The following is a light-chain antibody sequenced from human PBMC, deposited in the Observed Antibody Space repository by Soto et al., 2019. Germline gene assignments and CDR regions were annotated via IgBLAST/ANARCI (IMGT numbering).Light chain of an antibody. CDR1: QGISSY. Sequence: DIQLTQSPSFLSASVGDRVTITCRASQGISSYLAWYQQKPGKAPQLLIYAASTLQSGVPSRFSGSGSGTELTLTINSLQPEDSATYYCQQLNTFPFTFGGGTKVAIK. CDR2: AAS. CDR3: QQLNTFPFT. V-gene: IGKV1-9*01. J-gene: IGKJ4*01.